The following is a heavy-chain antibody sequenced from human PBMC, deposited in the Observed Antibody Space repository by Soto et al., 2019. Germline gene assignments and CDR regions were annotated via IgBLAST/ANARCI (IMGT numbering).Heavy chain of an antibody. CDR3: ARGWKKLWFGELPGLMYV. CDR1: GGSVSSGGYY. V-gene: IGHV4-31*03. D-gene: IGHD3-10*01. Sequence: QVQLQESGPGLVKPSQTLSLTCTVSGGSVSSGGYYWTWIRQHPGKGLEWIGCISYSGSTYYNPSLKSRLPVSVGRAENQFSLKLSSVTAADTAVYYCARGWKKLWFGELPGLMYVWGQGTTVTVSS. CDR2: ISYSGST. J-gene: IGHJ6*02.